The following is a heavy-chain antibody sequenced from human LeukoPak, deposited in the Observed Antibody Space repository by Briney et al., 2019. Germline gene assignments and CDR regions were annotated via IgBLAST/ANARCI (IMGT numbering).Heavy chain of an antibody. CDR3: ARTQLANYFDY. D-gene: IGHD2-2*01. CDR2: IYSSGST. V-gene: IGHV4-4*09. CDR1: GDSISNYY. Sequence: PSETLSLTCTVSGDSISNYYWSWIRQPPGKGLEWIGFIYSSGSTTYNPSLESRVTISADTSKNQFSLKLNSVTAADTAVYYCARTQLANYFDYWGQGTLVTVSS. J-gene: IGHJ4*02.